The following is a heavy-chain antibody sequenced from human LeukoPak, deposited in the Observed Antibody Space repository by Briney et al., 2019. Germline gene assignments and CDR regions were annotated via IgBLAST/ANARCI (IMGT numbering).Heavy chain of an antibody. Sequence: AGGSLRLSCAASGFTFSSYSMNWVRQAPGKGLEWVSSISSSSCYIYYADSVKGRFTISRDNAKNSLYLQMNSLRAEDTAVYYCASTYYDFWSGYYTGFSAQLDYWGQGTLVTVSS. CDR1: GFTFSSYS. D-gene: IGHD3-3*01. V-gene: IGHV3-21*01. J-gene: IGHJ4*02. CDR2: ISSSSCYI. CDR3: ASTYYDFWSGYYTGFSAQLDY.